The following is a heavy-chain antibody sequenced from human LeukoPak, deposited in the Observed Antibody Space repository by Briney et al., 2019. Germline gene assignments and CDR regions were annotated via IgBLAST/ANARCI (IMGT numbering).Heavy chain of an antibody. CDR3: ARRRYYDSSGACLFDF. CDR1: GGSISSYY. CDR2: IYYSGST. V-gene: IGHV4-59*08. Sequence: PSGTLSLTCTVSGGSISSYYWGWIRQPPGKGLEWFGYIYYSGSTNYNPSLKSRVTISVDTSKNQFSLKLSSVTAADTAVYYCARRRYYDSSGACLFDFWGQGTMVTVSS. J-gene: IGHJ3*01. D-gene: IGHD3-22*01.